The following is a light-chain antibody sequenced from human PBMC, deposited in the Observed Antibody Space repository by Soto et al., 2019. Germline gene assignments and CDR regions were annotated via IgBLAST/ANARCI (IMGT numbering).Light chain of an antibody. CDR3: SSYTTNTTPYV. V-gene: IGLV2-14*01. CDR2: DVT. J-gene: IGLJ1*01. CDR1: NSDVGGYNS. Sequence: QSALTQPASMSGSPGQSITISCTGTNSDVGGYNSVSWYQQHPGKAPKLMIYDVTNRPSGVSSRFSGSKPGNTASLTISGLQAEDEADYYCSSYTTNTTPYVFGTGTKVTVL.